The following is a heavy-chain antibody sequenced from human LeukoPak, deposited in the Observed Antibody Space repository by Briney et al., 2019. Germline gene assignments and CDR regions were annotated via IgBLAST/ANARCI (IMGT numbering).Heavy chain of an antibody. Sequence: GGSLRLSCAASGFTFSSYSMNWVRQAPGKGLEWVANIKQDGSEKYYVDSVKGRFTISRDNAKNSLYLQMNSLRAEDTAVYYCARDLWTYYDFWSGYSDYWGQGTLVTVSS. CDR1: GFTFSSYS. D-gene: IGHD3-3*01. CDR3: ARDLWTYYDFWSGYSDY. CDR2: IKQDGSEK. J-gene: IGHJ4*02. V-gene: IGHV3-7*01.